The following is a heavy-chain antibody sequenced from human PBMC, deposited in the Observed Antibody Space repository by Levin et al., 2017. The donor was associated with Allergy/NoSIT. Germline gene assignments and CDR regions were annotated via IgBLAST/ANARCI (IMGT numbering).Heavy chain of an antibody. Sequence: SETLSLTCSVAGDSPTSGNYYWSWIRQPAGKGLEWIGRIYSSGTTNYNPSLRRRVTISIDTSKNQFSLKLSSVTAADTAVYYCARGLGYTNFDHWGQGTLVTVSS. CDR2: IYSSGTT. J-gene: IGHJ4*02. D-gene: IGHD5-24*01. CDR1: GDSPTSGNYY. V-gene: IGHV4-61*02. CDR3: ARGLGYTNFDH.